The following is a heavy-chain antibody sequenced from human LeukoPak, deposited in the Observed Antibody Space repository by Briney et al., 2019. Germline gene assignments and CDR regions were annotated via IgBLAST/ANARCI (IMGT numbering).Heavy chain of an antibody. D-gene: IGHD3-3*01. CDR1: GGSFSGYY. Sequence: SETLSLTCAVHGGSFSGYYWSWIRQPPGKGLEWIGEINHSGSTNYNPSLKSRVTISVDTSKNQFSLKLSSVTAADTAVYYCARGRGGRFLEWFGYYYYMDVWGKGTTVTVSS. CDR2: INHSGST. J-gene: IGHJ6*03. V-gene: IGHV4-34*01. CDR3: ARGRGGRFLEWFGYYYYMDV.